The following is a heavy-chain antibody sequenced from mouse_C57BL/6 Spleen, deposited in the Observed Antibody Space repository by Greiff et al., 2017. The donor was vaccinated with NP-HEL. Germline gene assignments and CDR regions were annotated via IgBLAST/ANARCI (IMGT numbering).Heavy chain of an antibody. CDR2: IHPNSGST. CDR1: GYTFTSYW. J-gene: IGHJ4*01. V-gene: IGHV1-64*01. CDR3: ARSDDSYAMDY. Sequence: VQLQQPGAELVKPGASVKWSCKASGYTFTSYWMHWVKQRPGQGLEWIGMIHPNSGSTNYNEKFKSKATLTVDKSSSTAYMQLSSLTSEDSAVYYCARSDDSYAMDYWGQGTSVTVSS.